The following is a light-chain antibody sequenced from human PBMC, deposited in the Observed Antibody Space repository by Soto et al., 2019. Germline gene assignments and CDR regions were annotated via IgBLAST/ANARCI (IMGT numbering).Light chain of an antibody. J-gene: IGKJ1*01. CDR2: GAS. CDR3: IQDHNYFWT. CDR1: QDIRNY. V-gene: IGKV1-6*01. Sequence: AVQMTPSPSSLFASVGPRLHITCPASQDIRNYLGCYQQKPGKAPKLLIYGASSLQSGVPSSFAGSGSGTDFTLTISSLQPEDSASYSCIQDHNYFWTFGKGTKVDIK.